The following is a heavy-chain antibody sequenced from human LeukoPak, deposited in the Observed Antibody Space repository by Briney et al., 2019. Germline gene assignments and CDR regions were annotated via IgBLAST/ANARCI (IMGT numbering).Heavy chain of an antibody. Sequence: IPSETLSLTCTVSGGSISNYYWNWIRQPAGKGLEWIGRIYSNGSPNHNPSLKRQITMSVDTSKNQFSLQLTSVTAADTAVYYCARGSGSYYHPFDYWGQGALVTVSS. CDR2: IYSNGSP. J-gene: IGHJ4*02. CDR1: GGSISNYY. CDR3: ARGSGSYYHPFDY. D-gene: IGHD1-26*01. V-gene: IGHV4-4*07.